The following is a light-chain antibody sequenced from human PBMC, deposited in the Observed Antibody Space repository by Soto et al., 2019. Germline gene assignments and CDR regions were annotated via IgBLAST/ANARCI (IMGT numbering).Light chain of an antibody. Sequence: QSVLTQPPAVSGAPGQRVTISCTGSSSNNGAGYRVHWYQQLPGAAPKLLIYATNNRPSGVPDRFSGSQSDTSASLAITGLQAEDEAVYFCQTVDTSLSVVFGGGTKVTVL. CDR3: QTVDTSLSVV. V-gene: IGLV1-40*01. CDR2: ATN. J-gene: IGLJ2*01. CDR1: SSNNGAGYR.